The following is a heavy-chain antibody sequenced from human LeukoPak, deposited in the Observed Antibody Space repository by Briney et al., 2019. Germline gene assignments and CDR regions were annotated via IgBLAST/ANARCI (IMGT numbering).Heavy chain of an antibody. J-gene: IGHJ6*03. Sequence: SETLSLTCTVSGGSISSYYWSRIRQPAGKGLEWIGRIYTSGSTNYNPSLKSRVTMSLDTSKNQFSLKLSSVTAADTAVYYCARDLSRDGVYYYDMDVWGKGTTVTVS. V-gene: IGHV4-4*07. CDR1: GGSISSYY. CDR3: ARDLSRDGVYYYDMDV. D-gene: IGHD2-8*01. CDR2: IYTSGST.